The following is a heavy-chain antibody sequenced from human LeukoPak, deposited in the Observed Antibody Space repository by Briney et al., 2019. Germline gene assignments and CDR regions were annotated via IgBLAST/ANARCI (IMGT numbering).Heavy chain of an antibody. D-gene: IGHD3-10*01. V-gene: IGHV1-8*01. CDR3: ARLPHAGWFGEPTPPGDFDY. J-gene: IGHJ4*02. CDR1: GYTFTSYD. CDR2: MNPNSGNT. Sequence: ASVKVSCKASGYTFTSYDINWVRQATGQGLEWMGWMNPNSGNTGYAQKFQGRVTMTRDTSISTAYMELSRLRSDDTAVYYCARLPHAGWFGEPTPPGDFDYWGQGTLVTVSS.